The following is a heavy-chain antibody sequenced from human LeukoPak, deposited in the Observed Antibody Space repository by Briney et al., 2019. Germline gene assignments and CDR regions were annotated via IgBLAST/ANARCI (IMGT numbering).Heavy chain of an antibody. CDR2: ISYGGSNK. D-gene: IGHD5-18*01. J-gene: IGHJ4*02. CDR1: GFTFSSYA. CDR3: ARALPGYSYGIDY. V-gene: IGHV3-30*04. Sequence: GGSLRLSCAASGFTFSSYAMHWVRQAPGKGLEWVAVISYGGSNKYYAGSVKGRFTISRDNSKNTLYLQMNSLRAEDTAVYYCARALPGYSYGIDYWGQGTLVTVSS.